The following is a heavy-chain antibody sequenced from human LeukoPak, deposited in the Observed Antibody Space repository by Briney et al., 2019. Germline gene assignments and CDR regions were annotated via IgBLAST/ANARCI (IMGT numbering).Heavy chain of an antibody. V-gene: IGHV3-48*03. CDR2: ISSSGSTI. D-gene: IGHD5-24*01. J-gene: IGHJ4*02. CDR3: ARGGLEPFDY. CDR1: GFTFSSFE. Sequence: GGSLRLSCTASGFTFSSFEMNWVRQTPTKGLEWVSYISSSGSTIYYSDSVRGRFTISRDNAKNSLYVQMNSLRAEDTAVYYCARGGLEPFDYWGQGTLVAVSS.